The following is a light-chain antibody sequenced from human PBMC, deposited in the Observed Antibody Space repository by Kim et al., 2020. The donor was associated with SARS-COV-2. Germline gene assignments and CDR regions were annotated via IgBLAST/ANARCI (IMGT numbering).Light chain of an antibody. Sequence: PISFSGTGSDCEPYHCIPGYQTQPGSAPLIMIYGASKRPVGVSYLLSDSKSGHTAALTISALQAEDETDYFFSSYTSSSTLVFGGGTQLTVL. J-gene: IGLJ2*01. CDR1: GSDCEPYHC. V-gene: IGLV2-14*04. CDR2: GAS. CDR3: SSYTSSSTLV.